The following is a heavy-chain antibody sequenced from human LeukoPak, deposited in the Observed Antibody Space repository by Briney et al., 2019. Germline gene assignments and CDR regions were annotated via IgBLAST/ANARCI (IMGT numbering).Heavy chain of an antibody. CDR3: ARVTSGITGGTYYYYYMDV. CDR1: GFSFSNYA. Sequence: GGSLRLSCAASGFSFSNYAMSWVRQAPGKGLEWVSSISSSKTYIYYADSVKGRFTISRDNVKNSLYLQMNSLRAEDTAVYYCARVTSGITGGTYYYYYMDVWGKGTTVTVSS. J-gene: IGHJ6*03. D-gene: IGHD6-13*01. CDR2: ISSSKTYI. V-gene: IGHV3-21*01.